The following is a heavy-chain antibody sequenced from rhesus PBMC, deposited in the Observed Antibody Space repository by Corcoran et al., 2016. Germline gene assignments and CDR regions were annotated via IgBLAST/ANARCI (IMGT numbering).Heavy chain of an antibody. Sequence: EVQLVESGGGLVQPGGSLSLSCAASGFTFSNYWVYWVRPAPGKGVEWVSSVSGSHSNTYYPDSVKGRFTISRDNAKNTLYLQMNSLRAEDTAVYYCARGRVPYSSNSAFDYWGQGVLVTVSS. J-gene: IGHJ4*01. CDR3: ARGRVPYSSNSAFDY. V-gene: IGHV3-34*01. CDR1: GFTFSNYW. D-gene: IGHD6-19*01. CDR2: VSGSHSNT.